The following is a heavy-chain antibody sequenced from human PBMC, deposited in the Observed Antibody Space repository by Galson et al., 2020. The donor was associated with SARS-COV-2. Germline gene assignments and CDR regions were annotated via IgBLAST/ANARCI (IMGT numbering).Heavy chain of an antibody. Sequence: SQTLSLTRTAPGGSTSRSSYYWGWTRQPPGKGLEWIGSIYYSGSTTYNPSLKSRVTISVDTSKNQFSLKLSSVIAADTAVYYCARHRVPAARGEAFDIWGQGTMVTVSS. CDR1: GGSTSRSSYY. D-gene: IGHD2-2*01. CDR2: IYYSGST. J-gene: IGHJ3*02. V-gene: IGHV4-39*01. CDR3: ARHRVPAARGEAFDI.